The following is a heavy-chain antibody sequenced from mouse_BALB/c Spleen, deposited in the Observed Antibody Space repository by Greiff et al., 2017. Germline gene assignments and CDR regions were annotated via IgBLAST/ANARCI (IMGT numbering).Heavy chain of an antibody. CDR1: GYAFSGSW. J-gene: IGHJ4*01. D-gene: IGHD2-4*01. Sequence: QVQLQQSGPELVKPGASVKISCKASGYAFSGSWMNWVKQRPGQGLEWIGRIYPGDGDTNYNGKFKGKATLTADKSSSTAYMQLSSLTSVDSAVYFCARGGLPTMDYWGQGTSVTVSS. CDR3: ARGGLPTMDY. CDR2: IYPGDGDT. V-gene: IGHV1-82*01.